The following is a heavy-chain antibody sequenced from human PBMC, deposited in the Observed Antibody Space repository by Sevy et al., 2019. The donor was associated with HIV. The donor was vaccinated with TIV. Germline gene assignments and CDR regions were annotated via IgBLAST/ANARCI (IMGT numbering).Heavy chain of an antibody. V-gene: IGHV3-48*02. CDR1: GFTFSSYT. CDR2: ISSSSSTM. CDR3: ASLLRTGTTSDY. J-gene: IGHJ4*03. Sequence: GGSLRLSCAASGFTFSSYTMNWVRQAPGKGLEWVSYISSSSSTMYYADSVKGRFTISRDNAKNSLYLQVNSLRDEDTAVYYCASLLRTGTTSDYWGQGTTVTVSS. D-gene: IGHD1-7*01.